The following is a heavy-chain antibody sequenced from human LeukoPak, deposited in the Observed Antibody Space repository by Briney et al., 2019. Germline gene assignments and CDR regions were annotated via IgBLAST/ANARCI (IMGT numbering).Heavy chain of an antibody. D-gene: IGHD1-26*01. V-gene: IGHV4-59*01. J-gene: IGHJ4*02. CDR2: VYHSGTTNY. CDR1: AGSINGFF. CDR3: ARALYSGNYYSAIAY. Sequence: PSETLSLTCTVSAGSINGFFWNWIRQPPGTGLEWIGYVYHSGTTNYNYNPSLKSRATISLDTSKNHFSLELTSVTAADTAVYYCARALYSGNYYSAIAYWGQGTLATVSS.